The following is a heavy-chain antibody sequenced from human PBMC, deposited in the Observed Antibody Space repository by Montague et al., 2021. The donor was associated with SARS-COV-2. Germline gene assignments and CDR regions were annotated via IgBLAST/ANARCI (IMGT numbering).Heavy chain of an antibody. CDR1: GGSITGYY. CDR3: VRDHPYGGTRGAYDI. Sequence: SETLSLTCTVSGGSITGYYWSWLRRSPGKGLEWIAYIYDGGAVNYNPSLMNRVTISTDTSKNQLSLKVNSVTAADTAVYYCVRDHPYGGTRGAYDIWGQGTVVTVSS. CDR2: IYDGGAV. D-gene: IGHD4-23*01. J-gene: IGHJ3*02. V-gene: IGHV4-59*01.